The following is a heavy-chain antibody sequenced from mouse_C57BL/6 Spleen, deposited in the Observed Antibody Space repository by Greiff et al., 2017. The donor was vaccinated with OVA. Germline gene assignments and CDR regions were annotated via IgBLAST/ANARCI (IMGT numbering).Heavy chain of an antibody. J-gene: IGHJ4*01. CDR3: AIGIRDDAMDY. V-gene: IGHV1-74*01. Sequence: QVQLKQPGAELVKPGASVKVSCKASGYTFTSYWMHWVKQRPGQGLEWIGRIHPSDSDTNYNQKFKGKATLTVDKSSSTAYMQLSSLTSEDSAVYYCAIGIRDDAMDYWGQGTSVTVSS. CDR1: GYTFTSYW. CDR2: IHPSDSDT. D-gene: IGHD2-13*01.